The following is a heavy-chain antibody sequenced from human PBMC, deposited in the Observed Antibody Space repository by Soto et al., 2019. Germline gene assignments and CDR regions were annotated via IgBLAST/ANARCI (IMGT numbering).Heavy chain of an antibody. CDR3: ARLSSIAAAGPMDY. CDR1: GGSISSSSYY. D-gene: IGHD6-13*01. J-gene: IGHJ4*02. V-gene: IGHV4-39*01. Sequence: SETLSLTCTVSGGSISSSSYYWGWIRQPPGKGLEWCGSIYYSGSTYYNPSLKSRVTISVDTSKNQFSLKLSSVTAADTAVYYCARLSSIAAAGPMDYWGQGTLVTVSS. CDR2: IYYSGST.